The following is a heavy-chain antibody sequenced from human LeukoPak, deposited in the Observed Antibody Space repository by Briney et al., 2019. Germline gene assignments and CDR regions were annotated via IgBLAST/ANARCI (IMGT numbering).Heavy chain of an antibody. J-gene: IGHJ4*02. CDR2: TSDRGTT. Sequence: SETRSLTCAVYGESMSTFFWNWIRQPPGKGLERIGETSDRGTTTYNSAFKSRVTISLDTSKRRFSLTLTSVTAADTAVYYCTRGKTVTFENWGQGSLVTVSS. CDR3: TRGKTVTFEN. CDR1: GESMSTFF. D-gene: IGHD2-21*02. V-gene: IGHV4-34*01.